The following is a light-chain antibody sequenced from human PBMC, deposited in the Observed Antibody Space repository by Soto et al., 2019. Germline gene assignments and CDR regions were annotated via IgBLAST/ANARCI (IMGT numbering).Light chain of an antibody. V-gene: IGLV2-14*01. Sequence: QSVLTQPASVSGSPGQSITISCTGTTSDIGGYNYVSWYQQHPGKAPKVMIYEVTNRPSGVSNRFSGSKSGNTASLTISGLQAEDEADYYCSSYTSGSTLVVFGGGTKVTVL. CDR1: TSDIGGYNY. J-gene: IGLJ2*01. CDR2: EVT. CDR3: SSYTSGSTLVV.